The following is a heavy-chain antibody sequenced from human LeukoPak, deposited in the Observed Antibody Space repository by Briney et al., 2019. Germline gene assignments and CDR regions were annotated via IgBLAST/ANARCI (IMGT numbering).Heavy chain of an antibody. Sequence: SVKVSCKASGGTFSSYAISWVRQAPGQGLEWMGGIIPIFGTANYAQKFQGRVTITTDESTSTAYMELSSLRSEDTAVYYCARGYCSSTSCYTFDYWGQGTLVTVSS. CDR2: IIPIFGTA. CDR1: GGTFSSYA. V-gene: IGHV1-69*05. CDR3: ARGYCSSTSCYTFDY. J-gene: IGHJ4*02. D-gene: IGHD2-2*02.